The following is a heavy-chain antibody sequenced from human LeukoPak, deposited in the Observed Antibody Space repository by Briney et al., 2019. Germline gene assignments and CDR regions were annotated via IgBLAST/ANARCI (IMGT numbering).Heavy chain of an antibody. J-gene: IGHJ6*02. CDR3: ARGSSQDYYYGMDV. D-gene: IGHD6-13*01. Sequence: SETLSLTCTVSGGSVSSYYWSWIRQPPGKGLEWIGYIYYSGSTNYNPPLKSRVTISVDTSKNQFSLKLSSVTAADTAVYYCARGSSQDYYYGMDVWGQGTTVTVSS. CDR1: GGSVSSYY. V-gene: IGHV4-59*08. CDR2: IYYSGST.